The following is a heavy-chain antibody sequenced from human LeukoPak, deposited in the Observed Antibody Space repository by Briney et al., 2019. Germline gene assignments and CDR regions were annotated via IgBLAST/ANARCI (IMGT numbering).Heavy chain of an antibody. J-gene: IGHJ4*02. CDR1: GFTSSSYA. CDR3: AKDGPPAYFDY. Sequence: GGSLRLXCAASGFTSSSYAMSWVRLAPGKGLEWVSAISGNGGSTYYADSVKGRFTISRDNSKNTLYLQMNSLRAEDTAVYYCAKDGPPAYFDYWGLGTLVTVSS. CDR2: ISGNGGST. V-gene: IGHV3-23*01.